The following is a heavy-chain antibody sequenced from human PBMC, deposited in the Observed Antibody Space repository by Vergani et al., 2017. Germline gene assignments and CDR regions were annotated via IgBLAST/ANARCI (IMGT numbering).Heavy chain of an antibody. CDR1: GFTFSSYG. J-gene: IGHJ4*02. Sequence: QVQLVESGGGVVQPGRSLRLSCAASGFTFSSYGMHWVRQAPGKGLEWVAVIWYDGSNKYYADSVKGRFTISRDNSKNTLYLQMNSLRAEDTAVYYCAKVEHDYGDYHYFDYWGQGTLVTVSS. CDR2: IWYDGSNK. D-gene: IGHD4-17*01. CDR3: AKVEHDYGDYHYFDY. V-gene: IGHV3-33*06.